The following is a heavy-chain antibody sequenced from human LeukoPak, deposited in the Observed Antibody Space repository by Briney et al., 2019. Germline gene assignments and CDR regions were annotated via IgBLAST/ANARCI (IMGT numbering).Heavy chain of an antibody. Sequence: GASVKVSCKASGGTFSSYAISWVRQAPGQGLEWMGRIIPILGIANYAQKFQGRVTITADKSTSTAYMELSSLRSEDMAVYYCAEDSSGSLWGQGTLVTVSS. CDR3: AEDSSGSL. CDR1: GGTFSSYA. CDR2: IIPILGIA. J-gene: IGHJ4*02. V-gene: IGHV1-69*04. D-gene: IGHD3-22*01.